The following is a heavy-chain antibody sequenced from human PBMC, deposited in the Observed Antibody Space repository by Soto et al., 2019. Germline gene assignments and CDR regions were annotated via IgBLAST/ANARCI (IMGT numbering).Heavy chain of an antibody. CDR3: ARGPTTDKVDF. CDR1: GGSINSVDYY. CDR2: IYDSGKT. D-gene: IGHD4-17*01. J-gene: IGHJ4*02. V-gene: IGHV4-30-4*01. Sequence: QVQLQESGPGLVKPSQTLSLTCTVSGGSINSVDYYWSWIRQPPGKGLEWIGHIYDSGKTYSNPSLNIQVTISVDTSKSQFSLKLTSVTAADTAVYYCARGPTTDKVDFWGQGTLGTVSA.